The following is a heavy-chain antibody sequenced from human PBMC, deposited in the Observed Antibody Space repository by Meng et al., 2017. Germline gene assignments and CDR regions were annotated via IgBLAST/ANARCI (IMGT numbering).Heavy chain of an antibody. CDR3: GRVYKSIFGVVGGWGGNDY. J-gene: IGHJ4*02. CDR1: GFTFSSYE. D-gene: IGHD3-3*01. Sequence: GGSLRLSCAASGFTFSSYEMNWVRQAPGNGLEWVSYISSSGSTIYYADSVKGRFTISRDNAKNSLYLQMNSLRAEDTAVYYCGRVYKSIFGVVGGWGGNDYWGQGTLVTVSS. V-gene: IGHV3-48*03. CDR2: ISSSGSTI.